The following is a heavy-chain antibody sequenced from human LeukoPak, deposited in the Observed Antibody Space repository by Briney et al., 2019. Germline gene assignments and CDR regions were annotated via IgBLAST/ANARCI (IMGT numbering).Heavy chain of an antibody. J-gene: IGHJ1*01. CDR1: GYTFTSYY. CDR2: INPSGGST. D-gene: IGHD6-13*01. V-gene: IGHV1-46*01. CDR3: ARGPTMAAAGAGYFQH. Sequence: ASVKVSCKASGYTFTSYYMHWVRQAPGQGLEWMGIINPSGGSTSYAQKFQGRVTMTRDTSTSTVYMELSSLRSEDTAVYYCARGPTMAAAGAGYFQHWGQGTLVTVSS.